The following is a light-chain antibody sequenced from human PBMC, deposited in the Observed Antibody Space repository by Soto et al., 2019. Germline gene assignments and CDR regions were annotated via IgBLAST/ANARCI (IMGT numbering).Light chain of an antibody. V-gene: IGKV3-20*01. CDR1: QSVTSNY. J-gene: IGKJ1*01. CDR2: GAS. Sequence: EIVLTHSPGTLSSSPCERVTLSCSASQSVTSNYLAWYQQKPGQSPRLLIFGASIRDTGLPDRFSGGGYGRDFTLTISRLEPEDSAVYYCQQYGSSPGTFGQGTKVDI. CDR3: QQYGSSPGT.